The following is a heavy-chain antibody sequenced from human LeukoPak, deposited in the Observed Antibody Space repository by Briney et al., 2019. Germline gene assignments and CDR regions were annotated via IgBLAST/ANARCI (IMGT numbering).Heavy chain of an antibody. CDR1: GGSISSYY. CDR2: IYYSGST. CDR3: ARQSPSSGWSKGAFDY. Sequence: SETLSLTCTVSGGSISSYYWSWIRQPPGKGLEWVGYIYYSGSTNHNPSLKSRVTISVDTSKNQFSLKLSSVTAADTAVYYCARQSPSSGWSKGAFDYWGQGALVTVSS. D-gene: IGHD6-19*01. V-gene: IGHV4-59*08. J-gene: IGHJ4*02.